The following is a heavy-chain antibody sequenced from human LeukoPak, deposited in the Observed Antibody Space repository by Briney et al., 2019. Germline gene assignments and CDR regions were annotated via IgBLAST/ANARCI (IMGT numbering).Heavy chain of an antibody. CDR3: ARAYEWELYYYMDV. V-gene: IGHV3-11*01. J-gene: IGHJ6*03. Sequence: GGSLRLSCAASGFTFSDYYMSWIRQAPGKGLEWVSYISSSGSTIYYADSVKGRFTISRDNAKNSLYLQMNSLRAEDTAVYYCARAYEWELYYYMDVWGKGTTVTISS. CDR1: GFTFSDYY. CDR2: ISSSGSTI. D-gene: IGHD1-26*01.